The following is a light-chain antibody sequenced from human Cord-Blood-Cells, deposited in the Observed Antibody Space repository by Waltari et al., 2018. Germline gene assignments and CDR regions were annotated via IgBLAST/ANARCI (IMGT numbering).Light chain of an antibody. V-gene: IGLV1-47*01. J-gene: IGLJ2*01. CDR2: RNN. Sequence: QSVLTQPPSASGTPGQRVTISCSGCSSNIGSHYVYLYQQLPGTAPKLLIYRNNQRPSGVPDRFSGSKSGTSASLAISGLRSEDEADYYCAAWDDSLSGVVFGGGTKLTVL. CDR1: SSNIGSHY. CDR3: AAWDDSLSGVV.